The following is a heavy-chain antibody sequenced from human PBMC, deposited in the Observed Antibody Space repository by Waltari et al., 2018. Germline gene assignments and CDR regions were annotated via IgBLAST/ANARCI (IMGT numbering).Heavy chain of an antibody. Sequence: QVQLQESGPGLVKPSETLSLTCTVSGGSINTYSWNWIRQPPGQGLEWIGYIFYTGSTYYNPSLGSRVTISLDTSKNQFSLRLSSVTAADPAVYYCARRISQGVPINPDNWFDPWGQGTLVTVSS. J-gene: IGHJ5*02. CDR3: ARRISQGVPINPDNWFDP. V-gene: IGHV4-59*01. CDR2: IFYTGST. D-gene: IGHD2-2*01. CDR1: GGSINTYS.